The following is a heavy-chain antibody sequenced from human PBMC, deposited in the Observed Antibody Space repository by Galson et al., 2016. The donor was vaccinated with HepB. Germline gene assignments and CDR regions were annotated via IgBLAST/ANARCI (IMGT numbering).Heavy chain of an antibody. V-gene: IGHV3-74*01. CDR1: GFTFSSYW. Sequence: SLRLSCAASGFTFSSYWMHWVRQAPGKGLVWVSRINSDGSNTNYADSVKGRFTISRDNAKNTLYLQMNSLRVEDTAVYYCARGLVGGTYYDFWTGYPEGGFDYWGQGTLVTVSS. J-gene: IGHJ4*02. CDR2: INSDGSNT. D-gene: IGHD3-3*01. CDR3: ARGLVGGTYYDFWTGYPEGGFDY.